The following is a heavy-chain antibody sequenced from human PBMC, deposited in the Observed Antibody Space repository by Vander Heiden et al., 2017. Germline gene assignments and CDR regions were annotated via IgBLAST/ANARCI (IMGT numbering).Heavy chain of an antibody. CDR2: IYPGDSDT. J-gene: IGHJ4*02. V-gene: IGHV5-51*01. Sequence: EVQLVQSAAEVKKPGESLKISCKGSGYSFTSYWLGWVRLIPGKGLEWMGIIYPGDSDTRYSPSFQGQVTISDDKSISTAYLQWSSLKASDTAMYYCARSHYDSSGYFDYWGQGTLVTVSS. CDR1: GYSFTSYW. D-gene: IGHD3-22*01. CDR3: ARSHYDSSGYFDY.